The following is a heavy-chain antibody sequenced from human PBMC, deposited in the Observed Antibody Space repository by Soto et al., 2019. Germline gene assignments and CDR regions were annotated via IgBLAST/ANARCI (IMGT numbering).Heavy chain of an antibody. CDR3: VRGRVVTTPGPNFDY. J-gene: IGHJ4*02. V-gene: IGHV3-48*01. D-gene: IGHD3-22*01. Sequence: EVQLVESGGGLVQPGGSLRLSCAASGFALSDYGMNWVRQAPGKGLEWVSYINSASSVIYYADSLKGRFTISRDNAKNSLYLQMTSLSAEDTALYYCVRGRVVTTPGPNFDYWGQGTLVTVSS. CDR1: GFALSDYG. CDR2: INSASSVI.